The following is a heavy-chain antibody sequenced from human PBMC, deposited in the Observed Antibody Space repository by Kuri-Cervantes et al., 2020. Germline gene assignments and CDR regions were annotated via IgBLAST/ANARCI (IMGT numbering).Heavy chain of an antibody. CDR2: INAGNGNT. CDR3: ARNKVLGGMGYYYYYMDV. CDR1: GYTFTSYG. Sequence: ASVKVSCKASGYTFTSYGISWVRQAPGQRLEWMGWINAGNGNTKYSQKFQGRVTITRDTSASTAYMELSSLRSEDTAVYYCARNKVLGGMGYYYYYMDVWGKGTTVTVSS. D-gene: IGHD3-10*01. V-gene: IGHV1-3*01. J-gene: IGHJ6*03.